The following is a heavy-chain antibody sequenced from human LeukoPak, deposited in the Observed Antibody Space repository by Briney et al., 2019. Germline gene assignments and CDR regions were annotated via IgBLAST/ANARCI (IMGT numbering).Heavy chain of an antibody. D-gene: IGHD5-12*01. CDR2: ISSSSSYI. CDR1: GFTFSSYS. Sequence: GRSLRLSCAASGFTFSSYSMNWVRQAPGKGLEWVSSISSSSSYIYYADSVKGRFTISRDNAKNSLYLQMNSLRAEDTAVYYCARGGRGYSGYEVDYWGQGTLVTVSS. J-gene: IGHJ4*02. V-gene: IGHV3-21*01. CDR3: ARGGRGYSGYEVDY.